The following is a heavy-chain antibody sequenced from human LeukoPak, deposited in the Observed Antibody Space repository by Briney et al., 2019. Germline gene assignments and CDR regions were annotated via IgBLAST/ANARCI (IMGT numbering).Heavy chain of an antibody. J-gene: IGHJ4*02. D-gene: IGHD6-13*01. CDR2: IYYSGST. CDR1: GGSISSYY. Sequence: SETLSLTCTVTGGSISSYYWSWIRQPPGKGLEWIGYIYYSGSTYYNPSLKSRVTISVDTSKNQFSLKPSSVTAADTAVYYCARVIYSWYYSFDYWGQGTLVTVSS. V-gene: IGHV4-59*12. CDR3: ARVIYSWYYSFDY.